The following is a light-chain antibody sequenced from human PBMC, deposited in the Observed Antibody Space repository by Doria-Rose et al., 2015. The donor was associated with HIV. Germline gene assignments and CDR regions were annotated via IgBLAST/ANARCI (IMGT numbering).Light chain of an antibody. CDR2: DGS. Sequence: TQSPGTLSLSPGERATLSCRASQSFSSTYLAWYQQKPGQAPSLLIYDGSTRATGIADRCSASGSGTDFTLTINRLEHEDFALYYCHQYGTSWTFGQGTKVEI. CDR1: QSFSSTY. J-gene: IGKJ1*01. V-gene: IGKV3-20*01. CDR3: HQYGTSWT.